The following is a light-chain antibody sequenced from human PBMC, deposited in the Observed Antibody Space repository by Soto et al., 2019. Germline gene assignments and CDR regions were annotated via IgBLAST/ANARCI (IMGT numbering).Light chain of an antibody. CDR1: SSNIGNNY. Sequence: QSVLMQPPSVSAAPGQKVTISCSGSSSNIGNNYVSWYQQLPGTAPKLLIYDNDKRPSGIPDRSSGSRSGTSATLGITGLQTGDEADYYCGTWDSSLSAGVFGGGTKVTVL. CDR3: GTWDSSLSAGV. J-gene: IGLJ2*01. V-gene: IGLV1-51*01. CDR2: DND.